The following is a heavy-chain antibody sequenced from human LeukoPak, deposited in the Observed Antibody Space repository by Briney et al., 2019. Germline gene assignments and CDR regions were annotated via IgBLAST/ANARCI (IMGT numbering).Heavy chain of an antibody. D-gene: IGHD5-12*01. CDR2: ISYDGSNK. CDR1: GFTFSSYA. CDR3: ARGPGYSGYDFCDY. V-gene: IGHV3-30-3*01. Sequence: PGRSLRLSCAASGFTFSSYAMHWVRQAPGKGLEWVAVISYDGSNKYYADSVKGRFTISRDNSKNTLYLQMNSLRAEDTAVYYCARGPGYSGYDFCDYWGQGTLVTVSS. J-gene: IGHJ4*02.